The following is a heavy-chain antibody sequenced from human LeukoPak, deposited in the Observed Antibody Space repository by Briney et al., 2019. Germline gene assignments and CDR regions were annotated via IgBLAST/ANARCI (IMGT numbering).Heavy chain of an antibody. V-gene: IGHV1-2*02. CDR3: ARGRRPTRGPTTPEYYFDY. D-gene: IGHD1-26*01. CDR2: INPNSGGT. Sequence: ASVKVSCKASGYTFTGYYMHWVRQAPGQGLEWMGWINPNSGGTNYAQKFQGRVTMTRDTSISTAYMELSRLRSDDTAVYYCARGRRPTRGPTTPEYYFDYWGQGTLVTVSS. J-gene: IGHJ4*02. CDR1: GYTFTGYY.